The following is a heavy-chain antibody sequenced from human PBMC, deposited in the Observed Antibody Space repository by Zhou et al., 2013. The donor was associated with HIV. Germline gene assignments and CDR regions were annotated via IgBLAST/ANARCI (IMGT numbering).Heavy chain of an antibody. J-gene: IGHJ3*01. Sequence: QLVQSGGEVKKPGDSVRVSCQASGYNFFSFGINWVRQAPGQGLEWMGWTSVRNGHTNYGQKVQGRVAMTTDISTSTAYLELRSLRSGDTAVYYCVGYYDSSGYTEEFHVWGQGTLVTVSS. V-gene: IGHV1-18*01. CDR1: GYNFFSFG. CDR2: TSVRNGHT. D-gene: IGHD3-22*01. CDR3: VGYYDSSGYTEEFHV.